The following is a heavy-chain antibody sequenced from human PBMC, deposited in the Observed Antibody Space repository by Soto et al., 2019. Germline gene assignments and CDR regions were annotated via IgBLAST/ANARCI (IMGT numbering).Heavy chain of an antibody. Sequence: SETLSLTCAVSGGSISSGGYSWSWIRQPPGKGLEWIGYIYHSGSTYYNPSLKSRVTISVDRSKNQFSLKLSSVTAADTAVYYCARGVLDWFDPWGQGTLVTVSS. V-gene: IGHV4-30-2*01. J-gene: IGHJ5*02. D-gene: IGHD3-3*02. CDR2: IYHSGST. CDR1: GGSISSGGYS. CDR3: ARGVLDWFDP.